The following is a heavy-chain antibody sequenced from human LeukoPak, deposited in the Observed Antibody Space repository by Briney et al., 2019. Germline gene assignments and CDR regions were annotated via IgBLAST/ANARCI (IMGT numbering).Heavy chain of an antibody. J-gene: IGHJ4*02. CDR2: INHSGST. CDR3: ARGGYCSGGSCRSFYY. Sequence: SETLSLTCAVYGGSFSGYYWSWIRQPPGKGLEWIGEINHSGSTNYNPSLKSRVTISVDTSKNQFSLKLSSVTAADTAVYYCARGGYCSGGSCRSFYYWGQGTLATVSS. D-gene: IGHD2-15*01. CDR1: GGSFSGYY. V-gene: IGHV4-34*01.